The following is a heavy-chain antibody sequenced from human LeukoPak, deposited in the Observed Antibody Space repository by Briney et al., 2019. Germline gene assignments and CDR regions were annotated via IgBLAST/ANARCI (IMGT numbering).Heavy chain of an antibody. CDR1: GGSISSYY. Sequence: SETLSLTCTVSGGSISSYYWSWIRQPPGKGLEWIGYIYYSGSTNYNPSLKSRVTISVDTSKNQFSLKLSSVTAADTAVYYCARGGTGHIDYWGQGTLVTVSS. V-gene: IGHV4-59*12. J-gene: IGHJ4*02. CDR2: IYYSGST. D-gene: IGHD1-26*01. CDR3: ARGGTGHIDY.